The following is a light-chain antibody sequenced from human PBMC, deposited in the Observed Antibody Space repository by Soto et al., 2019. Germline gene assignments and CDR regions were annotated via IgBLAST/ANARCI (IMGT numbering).Light chain of an antibody. V-gene: IGKV3-15*01. Sequence: EIVMTQSPATLSVSPGERATLSCRASQSVSSSLAWYQQRPGQAPRLLIYGASTRAAGIPARSSGSGSGTEFTLTISSLESEDFAVYYCQQYSKWPLTFGGGTKVEIK. CDR1: QSVSSS. CDR3: QQYSKWPLT. J-gene: IGKJ4*01. CDR2: GAS.